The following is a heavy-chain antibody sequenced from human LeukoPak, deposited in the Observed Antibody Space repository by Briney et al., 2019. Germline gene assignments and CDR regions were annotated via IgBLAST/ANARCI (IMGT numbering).Heavy chain of an antibody. Sequence: PSETLSLTCTASGGSISSGSYYWSWIRQPAGKGLEWIGRIYTSGSTNYNPSLKSRVTISVDTSKNQFHLKLSSVTAADTAVYYCARERDGSGTQRGLDYWGQGTLVTVSS. J-gene: IGHJ4*02. D-gene: IGHD3-10*01. CDR3: ARERDGSGTQRGLDY. CDR2: IYTSGST. V-gene: IGHV4-61*02. CDR1: GGSISSGSYY.